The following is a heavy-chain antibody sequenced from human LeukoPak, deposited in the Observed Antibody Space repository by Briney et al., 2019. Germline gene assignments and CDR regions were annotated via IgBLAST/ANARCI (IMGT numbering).Heavy chain of an antibody. J-gene: IGHJ5*02. V-gene: IGHV3-30-3*01. CDR3: ARGPYCSSTSCPPRFDP. Sequence: GGSLRLSCAASGFTFSSYAMSWVRQAPGKGLEWVAVISYDGSNKYYADSVKGRFTISRDNSKNTLYLQMNSLRAEDTAVYYCARGPYCSSTSCPPRFDPWGQGTLVTVSS. CDR2: ISYDGSNK. CDR1: GFTFSSYA. D-gene: IGHD2-2*01.